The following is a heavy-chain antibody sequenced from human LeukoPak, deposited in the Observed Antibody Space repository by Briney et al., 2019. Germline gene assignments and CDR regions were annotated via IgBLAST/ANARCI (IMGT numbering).Heavy chain of an antibody. D-gene: IGHD3-10*01. CDR1: GGSISSYY. J-gene: IGHJ4*02. CDR2: IYYSGST. Sequence: PSETLSLTCTVSGGSISSYYWSWIRQPPGKGLEWIGYIYYSGSTNYNPSLKSRVTISVDTSKNQFSLKLSSVTAADTAVYFCARLSMVRGLITPFDYWGQGTLVTVSS. V-gene: IGHV4-59*01. CDR3: ARLSMVRGLITPFDY.